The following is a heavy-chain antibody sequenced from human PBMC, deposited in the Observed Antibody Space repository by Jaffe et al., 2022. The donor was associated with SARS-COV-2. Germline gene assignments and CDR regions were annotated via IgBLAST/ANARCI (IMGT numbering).Heavy chain of an antibody. CDR3: TRHLRGSGSGF. D-gene: IGHD3-10*01. CDR2: ISSSGSSI. V-gene: IGHV3-48*01. J-gene: IGHJ4*02. Sequence: EVQLVQSGGGLIQPGGSLRLSCAASGFTFSYYGMNWVRQAPGKGLEWVSYISSSGSSIYYADSVKGRFTISRDNAKNSLYLQMNSLRAEDTAVYYCTRHLRGSGSGFWGQGTLVTVSS. CDR1: GFTFSYYG.